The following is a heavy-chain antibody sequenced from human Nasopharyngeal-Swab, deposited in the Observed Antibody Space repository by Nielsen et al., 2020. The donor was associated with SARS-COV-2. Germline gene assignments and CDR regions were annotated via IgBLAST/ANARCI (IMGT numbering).Heavy chain of an antibody. CDR2: IYPGDSDT. D-gene: IGHD2-2*01. Sequence: VRQMPGKGLEWMGIIYPGDSDTRYSPSFQGRVTISADKSISTAYLQWSSLKASDTAMYYCARKNCSSTSCPKYYFDYWGQGTLVTVSS. V-gene: IGHV5-51*01. CDR3: ARKNCSSTSCPKYYFDY. J-gene: IGHJ4*02.